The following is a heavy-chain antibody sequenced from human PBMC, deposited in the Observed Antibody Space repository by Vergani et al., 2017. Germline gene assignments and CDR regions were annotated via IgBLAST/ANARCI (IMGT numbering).Heavy chain of an antibody. D-gene: IGHD6-13*01. J-gene: IGHJ4*02. Sequence: EVQLLESGGGLVQPGGSLRLSCAASGFTFSSYAMSWVRQAPGKGLEWVLAISGSGGSTYYADSVKGRFAISRDKCKNTLYLQMNSLRAEDTAVYYGAKQWDSSRGGLDYWGQGTLVTVSS. CDR2: ISGSGGST. CDR1: GFTFSSYA. V-gene: IGHV3-23*01. CDR3: AKQWDSSRGGLDY.